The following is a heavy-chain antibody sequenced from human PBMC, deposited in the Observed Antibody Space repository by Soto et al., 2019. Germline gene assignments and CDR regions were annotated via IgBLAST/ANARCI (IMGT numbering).Heavy chain of an antibody. Sequence: GGSLRLSCAASGFTFNSYWMHWVRQAPGKGLVWVSRINSDGSSITYADSGKGRFTISRDNAKNTLYLQMNSLRAEDTAVYYCASGYSYERFDYWGQGTMVTVSS. D-gene: IGHD5-18*01. CDR3: ASGYSYERFDY. CDR1: GFTFNSYW. CDR2: INSDGSSI. V-gene: IGHV3-74*01. J-gene: IGHJ4*02.